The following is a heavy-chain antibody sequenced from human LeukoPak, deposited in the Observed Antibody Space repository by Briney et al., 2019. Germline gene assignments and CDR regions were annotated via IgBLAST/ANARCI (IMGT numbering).Heavy chain of an antibody. J-gene: IGHJ4*02. CDR1: GFTVGSNT. D-gene: IGHD7-27*01. V-gene: IGHV3-53*05. CDR3: IKDRTGTYSFDY. CDR2: IYSGGST. Sequence: GGSLRLSCAASGFTVGSNTMSWVRQAPGKGLEWVSIIYSGGSTSYADSVKGRFTISRDNAKNTLYLQMSSLRAEDTAVYYCIKDRTGTYSFDYWGQGTLVTVSS.